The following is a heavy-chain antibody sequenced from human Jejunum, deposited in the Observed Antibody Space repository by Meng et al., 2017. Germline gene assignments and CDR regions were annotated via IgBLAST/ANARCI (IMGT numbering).Heavy chain of an antibody. CDR3: AREMATNSCLDY. D-gene: IGHD5-12*01. CDR2: ISPYNGYT. J-gene: IGHJ4*02. Sequence: QVQLVQSGAEVKKPGASVKVSCKTSGYTFSNYGISWVRQAPGQGLEWVGWISPYNGYTTYAQKFQDRVTMTRDTSTTTAYMELRSLRSDDTAVYYCAREMATNSCLDYWGQGTLVTVSS. V-gene: IGHV1-18*01. CDR1: GYTFSNYG.